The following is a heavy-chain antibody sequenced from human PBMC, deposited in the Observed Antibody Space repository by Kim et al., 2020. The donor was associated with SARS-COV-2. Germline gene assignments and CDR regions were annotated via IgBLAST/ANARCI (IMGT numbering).Heavy chain of an antibody. V-gene: IGHV3-21*01. Sequence: ADSVKGRVTISRDNAKNSLYLQMNSLRAEDTAVYYCAREPGYCSGGSCFFWGQGTLVTVSS. CDR3: AREPGYCSGGSCFF. D-gene: IGHD2-15*01. J-gene: IGHJ4*02.